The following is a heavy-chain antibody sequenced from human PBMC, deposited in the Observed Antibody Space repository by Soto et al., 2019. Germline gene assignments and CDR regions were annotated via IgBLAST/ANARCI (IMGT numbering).Heavy chain of an antibody. Sequence: EVQLLESGGGLVQPGGSLRLSCAASGFTFSSYAMSWVRQAPGKGLEWVSIISGGGDSTSYADSVKGRFTISRHTSRNTLYLQMHSLRAEDTAVYYCARRGRVVRGVLDYWGQGTLVTVSS. CDR2: ISGGGDST. J-gene: IGHJ4*02. CDR1: GFTFSSYA. CDR3: ARRGRVVRGVLDY. V-gene: IGHV3-23*01. D-gene: IGHD3-10*01.